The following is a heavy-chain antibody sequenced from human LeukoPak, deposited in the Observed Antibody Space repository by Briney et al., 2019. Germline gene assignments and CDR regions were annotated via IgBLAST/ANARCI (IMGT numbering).Heavy chain of an antibody. D-gene: IGHD5-24*01. Sequence: ASVKVSCKASGYTFTSYYMHWVRQAPGQGLEWMGIINPSGGSTSYAQKFQGRVTMTRDMSTSTVYMELSSLRSEDTAVYYCARDEMGYYYMDVWGKGTTVTVSS. J-gene: IGHJ6*03. CDR1: GYTFTSYY. CDR3: ARDEMGYYYMDV. V-gene: IGHV1-46*01. CDR2: INPSGGST.